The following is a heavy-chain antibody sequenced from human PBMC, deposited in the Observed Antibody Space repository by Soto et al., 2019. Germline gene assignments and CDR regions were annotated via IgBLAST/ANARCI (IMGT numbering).Heavy chain of an antibody. Sequence: QITLKESGPTLVKPTQTLTLTCTFSGFSLSTGGVGVGWIRQPPGKSLEWLALIYWDDDKRYSPSLKSRLTTTKDTSQNQVVRTMPNMDPVDTATAYWARFHKNTFAGLIAYFDSWGQGTLVTVSS. CDR1: GFSLSTGGVG. V-gene: IGHV2-5*02. J-gene: IGHJ4*02. CDR3: ARFHKNTFAGLIAYFDS. D-gene: IGHD3-16*02. CDR2: IYWDDDK.